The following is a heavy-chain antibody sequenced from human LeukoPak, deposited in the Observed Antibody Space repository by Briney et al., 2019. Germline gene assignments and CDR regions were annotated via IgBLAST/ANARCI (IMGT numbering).Heavy chain of an antibody. CDR3: ARESITGATEWFDP. J-gene: IGHJ5*02. CDR1: GFTFSSYS. V-gene: IGHV3-21*01. D-gene: IGHD1-20*01. CDR2: ISSSSSYI. Sequence: GGSLRLSCAASGFTFSSYSMNWVRQAPGKGLEWVSSISSSSSYIYYADSVKGRFTISRDNAKNSLYLQMNSLRAEDTAVYYCARESITGATEWFDPWGQGTLVTVSS.